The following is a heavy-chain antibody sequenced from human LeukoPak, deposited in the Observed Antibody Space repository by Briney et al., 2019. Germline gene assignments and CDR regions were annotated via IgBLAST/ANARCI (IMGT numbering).Heavy chain of an antibody. Sequence: ASVKVSCKTSGYTFTTYGISWVRQAPGQGLEWMGWINPNSGGTNYAQQFQGRVTMTRDTSISTAYMELSRLRSDDTAVYYCAREAIAAGVNIHPFDYWGQGTLVTASS. CDR2: INPNSGGT. D-gene: IGHD6-13*01. J-gene: IGHJ4*02. V-gene: IGHV1-2*02. CDR3: AREAIAAGVNIHPFDY. CDR1: GYTFTTYG.